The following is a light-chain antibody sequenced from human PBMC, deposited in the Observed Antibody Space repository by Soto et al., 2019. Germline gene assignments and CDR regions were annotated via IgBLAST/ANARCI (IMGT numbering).Light chain of an antibody. V-gene: IGLV2-23*02. CDR1: SSDVGSYNL. Sequence: QSALTQPASVSGSPGQSITISCTGTSSDVGSYNLVSWYQQHPGKAPKLMIYEVSKRPSGVSNRFSGSKSGNTASLTISGLQAEDEADYYCCSYASSNTFVFGTGTKFTVL. J-gene: IGLJ1*01. CDR3: CSYASSNTFV. CDR2: EVS.